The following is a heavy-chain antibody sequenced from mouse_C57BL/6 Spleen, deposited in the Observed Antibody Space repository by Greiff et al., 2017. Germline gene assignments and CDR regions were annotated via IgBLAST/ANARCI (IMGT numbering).Heavy chain of an antibody. CDR1: GYAFSSYW. CDR3: ARYYGSSSAWFAY. D-gene: IGHD1-1*01. Sequence: VKLQQSGAELVKPGASVKISCTASGYAFSSYWMNWVKQRPGKGLEWIGQIYPGDGDTNYNGKFKGKATLTADKSSSTGYMQLSSLTSEDSAVYFCARYYGSSSAWFAYWGQGTLVTVSA. J-gene: IGHJ3*01. CDR2: IYPGDGDT. V-gene: IGHV1-80*01.